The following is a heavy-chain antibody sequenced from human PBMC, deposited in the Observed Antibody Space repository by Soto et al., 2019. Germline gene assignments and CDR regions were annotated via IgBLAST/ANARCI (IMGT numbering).Heavy chain of an antibody. CDR1: GYSFTSYW. V-gene: IGHV5-51*01. J-gene: IGHJ4*02. D-gene: IGHD3-22*01. CDR2: IYPGDSDT. Sequence: LGESLKISCKGSGYSFTSYWIGWVRQMPGKGLEWMGIIYPGDSDTRYSPSFQGQVTISADKSISTAYLQWSSLKASDTAMYYCARRPTYYYDSSGSQIPHFDYWGQGTLVTVSS. CDR3: ARRPTYYYDSSGSQIPHFDY.